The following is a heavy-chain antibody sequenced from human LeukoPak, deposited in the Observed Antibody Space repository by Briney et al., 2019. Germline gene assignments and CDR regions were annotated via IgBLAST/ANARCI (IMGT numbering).Heavy chain of an antibody. V-gene: IGHV3-23*01. CDR2: ISGSGGST. CDR1: GFTFSSFA. J-gene: IGHJ4*02. Sequence: PGGSLRLSCAASGFTFSSFAMSWVRRAPGKGLEWVSGISGSGGSTYYAGSVKGRFTISRDNSKNTLFLQMNSLRAEDTAVYYCAKVPPRDDSSGYYDYWGQGTLVTVSS. D-gene: IGHD3-22*01. CDR3: AKVPPRDDSSGYYDY.